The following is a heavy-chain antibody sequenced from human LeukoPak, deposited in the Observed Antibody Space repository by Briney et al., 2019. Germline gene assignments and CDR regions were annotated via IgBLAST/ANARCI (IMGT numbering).Heavy chain of an antibody. CDR1: GFTFSNAW. CDR2: IYNDGRT. J-gene: IGHJ6*02. CDR3: ARDLSNRPAPYYYGMDV. Sequence: GGSLRLSCAASGFTFSNAWMNWVRQAPGKGLEWVSVIYNDGRTYYADSVKGRFTISRDNSKNTLYLQMNSLRVDDTAVYYCARDLSNRPAPYYYGMDVWGQGTTVTVSS. V-gene: IGHV3-53*01.